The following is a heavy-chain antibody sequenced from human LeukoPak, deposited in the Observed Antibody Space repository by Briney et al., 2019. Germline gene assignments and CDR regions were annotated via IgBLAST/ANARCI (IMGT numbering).Heavy chain of an antibody. J-gene: IGHJ4*02. Sequence: SSVKVSCKASGGTFSSYALSWVRQAPGQGLEWMGGIIPIFGTANYAQKFQGRVTITTDESTSTASMELSSLRSEDTAVYYCATSRYGAGSRFDYWGQGTLVTVSS. CDR3: ATSRYGAGSRFDY. V-gene: IGHV1-69*05. D-gene: IGHD3-10*01. CDR2: IIPIFGTA. CDR1: GGTFSSYA.